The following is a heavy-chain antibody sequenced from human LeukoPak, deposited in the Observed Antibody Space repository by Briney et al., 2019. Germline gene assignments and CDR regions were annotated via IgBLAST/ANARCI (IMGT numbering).Heavy chain of an antibody. D-gene: IGHD3-10*01. CDR3: ARVGFAEATFAFDI. V-gene: IGHV4-31*03. CDR2: IYHSGST. J-gene: IGHJ3*02. CDR1: GGSVTSGGHY. Sequence: SQTLSLTCTVSGGSVTSGGHYWSWIRQYPGRGLDWLGNIYHSGSTYYDPSLKSRVTISVDTSTNQFSLKLSSVSATDTAVYYCARVGFAEATFAFDIWGQGTLVTVSS.